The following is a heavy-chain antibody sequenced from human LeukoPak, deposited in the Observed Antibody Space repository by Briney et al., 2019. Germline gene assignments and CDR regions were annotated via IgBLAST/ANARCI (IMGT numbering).Heavy chain of an antibody. CDR3: ARGWFGPDS. D-gene: IGHD3-10*01. V-gene: IGHV3-74*01. J-gene: IGHJ5*01. Sequence: GGSLRLSCAASGVTFSSHSMHWVRQAPGKGLVWVSGISNDGTSTTYADSVRGRFTISRDNAKNTLYLQMHSLRAEDTAVYSCARGWFGPDSCGQGTLVTVSS. CDR2: ISNDGTST. CDR1: GVTFSSHS.